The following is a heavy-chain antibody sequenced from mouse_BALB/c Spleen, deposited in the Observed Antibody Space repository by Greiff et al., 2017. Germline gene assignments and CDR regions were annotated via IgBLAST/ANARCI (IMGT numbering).Heavy chain of an antibody. J-gene: IGHJ3*01. D-gene: IGHD2-3*01. Sequence: EVQLQESGPELVKPGASVKIPCKASGYTFTDYNMDWVKQSHGKSLEWIGDINPNNGGTIYNQKFKGKATLTVDKSSSTAYMELRSLTSEDTAVYYCARSRDGYPWFAYWGQGTLVTVSA. CDR1: GYTFTDYN. CDR3: ARSRDGYPWFAY. CDR2: INPNNGGT. V-gene: IGHV1-18*01.